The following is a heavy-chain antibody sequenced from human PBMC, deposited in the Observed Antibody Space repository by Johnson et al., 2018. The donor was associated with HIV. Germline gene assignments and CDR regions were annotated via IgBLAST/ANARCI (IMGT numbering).Heavy chain of an antibody. D-gene: IGHD3-22*01. Sequence: VHLVESGGGLVQPGGSLILSCAASGFTFSNYWMSWVRQAPGKGLEWLANINQDGSEMYYVDSVKGRFTISRDNAKNSLYLQMNSLRAEDTAVYYCSRERVWYYDSSGDVAFDIWGQGTLVTVSS. V-gene: IGHV3-7*03. CDR1: GFTFSNYW. CDR3: SRERVWYYDSSGDVAFDI. J-gene: IGHJ3*02. CDR2: INQDGSEM.